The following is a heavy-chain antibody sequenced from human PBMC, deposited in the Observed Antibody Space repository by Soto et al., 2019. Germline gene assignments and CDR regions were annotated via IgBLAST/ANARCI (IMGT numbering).Heavy chain of an antibody. CDR2: ISTDNGRT. D-gene: IGHD6-6*01. CDR1: GYTLSNNG. Sequence: QVQLVQSGPEMKKPGASVRVSCKVSGYTLSNNGLSWVRQAPGQRFEWLGWISTDNGRTNYAQKFRARVSMPTDTATGTAYMVMTNLTSDDTAVYYCVTDGAGLVRYYYHGWAVWGQGTTVTVTS. V-gene: IGHV1-18*04. CDR3: VTDGAGLVRYYYHGWAV. J-gene: IGHJ6*02.